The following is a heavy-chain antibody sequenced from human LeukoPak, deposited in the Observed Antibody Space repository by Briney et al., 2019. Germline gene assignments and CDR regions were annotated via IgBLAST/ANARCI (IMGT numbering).Heavy chain of an antibody. V-gene: IGHV1-69*13. CDR1: GGTFSSYA. CDR3: ARDSDFDSSGYIQH. CDR2: IIPIFGTA. J-gene: IGHJ1*01. Sequence: ASVKVSCKASGGTFSSYAISWVRQAPGQGLEWMGGIIPIFGTANYAQKFQGRVTITADESTSTAYMELSGLRSEDTAVYYCARDSDFDSSGYIQHWGQGTLVTVSS. D-gene: IGHD3-22*01.